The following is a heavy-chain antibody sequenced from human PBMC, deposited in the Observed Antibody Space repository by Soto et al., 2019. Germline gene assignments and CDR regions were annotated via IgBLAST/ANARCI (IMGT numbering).Heavy chain of an antibody. CDR2: IYHSGST. D-gene: IGHD4-17*01. V-gene: IGHV4-30-2*01. J-gene: IGHJ4*02. Sequence: SETLSLTCAVSGGSFSSGGYSWSWIRQPPGKGLEWIGYIYHSGSTHYNPSLKSRVTISVDRSKNQFSLKLSSVTAADTAVYYCARRYGDYFDYWGQGTLVTVSS. CDR1: GGSFSSGGYS. CDR3: ARRYGDYFDY.